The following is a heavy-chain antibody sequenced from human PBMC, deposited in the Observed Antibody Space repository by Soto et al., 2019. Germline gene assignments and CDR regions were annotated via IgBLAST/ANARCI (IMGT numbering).Heavy chain of an antibody. CDR3: AREVYCSSTSCSYYFDY. D-gene: IGHD2-2*01. Sequence: QVQLVESGGGVVQPGRSLRLSCTSSGFTFSRYGMHWVRQAPGKWLEWVAVIWDDGTNEYYADSVKGRFTISRDNSKNTLYLQMSSLRAEDTAVYYCAREVYCSSTSCSYYFDYWGQGTLVTVSS. V-gene: IGHV3-33*01. J-gene: IGHJ4*02. CDR2: IWDDGTNE. CDR1: GFTFSRYG.